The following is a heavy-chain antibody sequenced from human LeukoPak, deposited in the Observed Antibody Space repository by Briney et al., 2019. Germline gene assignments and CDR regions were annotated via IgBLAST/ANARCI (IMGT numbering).Heavy chain of an antibody. J-gene: IGHJ4*02. CDR3: ARGSLSSRLKQSDY. CDR1: GGSISSSSYY. D-gene: IGHD6-19*01. V-gene: IGHV4-39*07. CDR2: IYYSGST. Sequence: SETLSLTCTVSGGSISSSSYYWGWIRQPPGKGLEWIGSIYYSGSTYYNPSLKSRVTISVDTSKNQFSLKLSSVTAADTAVYYCARGSLSSRLKQSDYWGQGTLVTVSS.